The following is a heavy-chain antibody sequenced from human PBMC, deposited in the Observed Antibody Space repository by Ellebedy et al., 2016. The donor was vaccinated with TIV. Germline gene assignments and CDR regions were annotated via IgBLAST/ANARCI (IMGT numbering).Heavy chain of an antibody. CDR1: GGSISSGGYS. V-gene: IGHV4-30-2*01. Sequence: MPSETLSLTCAVSGGSISSGGYSWSWIRQPPGKGLEWIGYIYHSGSTYYNPSLKSRVTISVDRSKNQFSLKLSSVTAADTAVYYCARGNGVDTAATYYFDYWGQGTLVTVSS. CDR3: ARGNGVDTAATYYFDY. CDR2: IYHSGST. D-gene: IGHD5-18*01. J-gene: IGHJ4*02.